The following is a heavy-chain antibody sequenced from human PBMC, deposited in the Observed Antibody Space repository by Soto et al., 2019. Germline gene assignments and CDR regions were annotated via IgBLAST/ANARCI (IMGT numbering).Heavy chain of an antibody. CDR1: GYTFTSYG. D-gene: IGHD3-22*01. J-gene: IGHJ4*02. V-gene: IGHV1-18*04. CDR3: AREMPPPYYYDSTCYPLDY. CDR2: ISAYNVNT. Sequence: ASVKLSCKASGYTFTSYGISLVRQAPGQGLEWMGWISAYNVNTNYAQKLQGRVTMTTDTSTSTAYMELRSLRSDDTAVYYCAREMPPPYYYDSTCYPLDYWGQGTPVTVSS.